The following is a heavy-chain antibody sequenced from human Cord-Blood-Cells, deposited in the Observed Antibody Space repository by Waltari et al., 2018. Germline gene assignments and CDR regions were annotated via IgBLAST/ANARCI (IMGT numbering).Heavy chain of an antibody. Sequence: QVQLQESGPGLVKPSETLSLTCTVSGGSISSYYWSWIRQPAGKGLEWIGRIYTSGSTNYNPSLKSRGTMSVDTSKNQFSLKLSSVTAADTAVYYCARANYYGSGSYSYYFDYWGQGTLVTVSS. CDR1: GGSISSYY. CDR2: IYTSGST. V-gene: IGHV4-4*07. J-gene: IGHJ4*02. CDR3: ARANYYGSGSYSYYFDY. D-gene: IGHD3-10*01.